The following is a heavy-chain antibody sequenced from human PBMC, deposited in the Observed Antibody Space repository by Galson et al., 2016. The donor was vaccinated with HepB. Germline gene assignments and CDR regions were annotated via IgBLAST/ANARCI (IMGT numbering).Heavy chain of an antibody. D-gene: IGHD3-9*01. Sequence: SLRLSCAASGFTFTVSAMHWVRQASGKGLEWVGRIRSKADSYAAQYAASVKGRFIFSRDDSKKAAYLQMNSLKTEDTAVYYCIRQNYDILDVWGQGTTVTVSS. CDR1: GFTFTVSA. CDR3: IRQNYDILDV. J-gene: IGHJ6*02. CDR2: IRSKADSYAA. V-gene: IGHV3-73*01.